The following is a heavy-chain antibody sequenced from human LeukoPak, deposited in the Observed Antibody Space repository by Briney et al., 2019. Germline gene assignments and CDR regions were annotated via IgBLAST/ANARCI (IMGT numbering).Heavy chain of an antibody. J-gene: IGHJ4*02. V-gene: IGHV3-21*04. D-gene: IGHD1-26*01. Sequence: KPGGSLRLSCAASGFTFSDYNMNWVRQAPGKGLEWVSFIGSGGSNIYYADSVKGRFTISRDNSKNSLYLQMNSLTTEDTAVYYCAKDDGRDLLLDYWGQGTPVTVSS. CDR1: GFTFSDYN. CDR2: IGSGGSNI. CDR3: AKDDGRDLLLDY.